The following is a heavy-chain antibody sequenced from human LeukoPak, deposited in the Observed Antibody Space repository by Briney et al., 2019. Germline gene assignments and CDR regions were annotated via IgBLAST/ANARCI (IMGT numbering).Heavy chain of an antibody. CDR3: ATHRLFYSGSYFSLDY. Sequence: GASVKVSCKASGYTFTGYYMHWVRQAPGQGLEWLGLINPSGSSTLYAQRFQGRVTMTRDMSTTTDYMELSSLRSDDTAVYYCATHRLFYSGSYFSLDYWGQGTLVTVSS. CDR2: INPSGSST. J-gene: IGHJ4*02. D-gene: IGHD1-26*01. V-gene: IGHV1-46*01. CDR1: GYTFTGYY.